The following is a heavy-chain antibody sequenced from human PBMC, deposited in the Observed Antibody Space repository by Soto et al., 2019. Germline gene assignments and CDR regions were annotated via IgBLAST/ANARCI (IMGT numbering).Heavy chain of an antibody. Sequence: EVQLVESGGGLVKPGGSLRLSCAASGFTFSTCSMNWVRQAPGKGLEWVSSISSSSRNIYYADSVKGRFTISRDNAKNSLYLHMNSLRAEDTAVYYCAGDNGYDAATLDYWGQGTLVTVSS. CDR1: GFTFSTCS. CDR2: ISSSSRNI. J-gene: IGHJ4*02. V-gene: IGHV3-21*02. D-gene: IGHD5-12*01. CDR3: AGDNGYDAATLDY.